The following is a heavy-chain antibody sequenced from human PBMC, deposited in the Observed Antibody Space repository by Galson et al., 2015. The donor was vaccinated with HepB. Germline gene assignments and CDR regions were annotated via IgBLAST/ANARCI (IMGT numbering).Heavy chain of an antibody. D-gene: IGHD5-24*01. V-gene: IGHV3-21*01. J-gene: IGHJ4*02. Sequence: SLRLSCAASGFTFSSYSMNWVRQAPGKGLEWVSSISSSSSYIYYADSVKGRFIISRDSAKNSLYLQMNSLRAEDTAVYYCARDPDGYNGIPWDYWGQGTLVAVPS. CDR1: GFTFSSYS. CDR3: ARDPDGYNGIPWDY. CDR2: ISSSSSYI.